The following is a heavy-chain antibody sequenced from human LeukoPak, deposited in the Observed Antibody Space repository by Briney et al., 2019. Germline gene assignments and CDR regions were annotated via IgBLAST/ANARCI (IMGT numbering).Heavy chain of an antibody. D-gene: IGHD3-10*01. Sequence: GGSLRLSCAASAFIFSNAWMSWVRQAPGKGLEWVGRIKTKTDGGTADYAAPVKGRFTISRDDSKNTLHLQMNSLKTEDTAVYYCTRWAFGSGNYYRDWGQGTLVTVSS. V-gene: IGHV3-15*01. CDR1: AFIFSNAW. CDR3: TRWAFGSGNYYRD. CDR2: IKTKTDGGTA. J-gene: IGHJ4*02.